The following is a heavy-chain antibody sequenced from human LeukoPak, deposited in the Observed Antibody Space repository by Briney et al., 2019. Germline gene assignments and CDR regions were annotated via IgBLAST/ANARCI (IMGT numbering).Heavy chain of an antibody. Sequence: PSETLSLTCTVSGGSISSSSYYWGWIRQPPGKGLEWIGSIYYSGSTYYNPSLKSRVTISVDTSKNQFSLKLSSVTAADTAVYYCASGSSSWDHTTPAFDYWGQGTLVTVSS. CDR2: IYYSGST. J-gene: IGHJ4*02. D-gene: IGHD6-13*01. V-gene: IGHV4-39*07. CDR3: ASGSSSWDHTTPAFDY. CDR1: GGSISSSSYY.